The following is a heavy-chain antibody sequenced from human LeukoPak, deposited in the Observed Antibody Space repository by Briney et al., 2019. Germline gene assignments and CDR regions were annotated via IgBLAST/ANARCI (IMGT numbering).Heavy chain of an antibody. CDR1: GFTFSSYW. D-gene: IGHD1-26*01. CDR3: AREGDGGSYHFDY. V-gene: IGHV3-7*01. CDR2: IKQDGSEK. J-gene: IGHJ4*02. Sequence: PGGSQRLSCAASGFTFSSYWMSWVRQAPGKGLEWVANIKQDGSEKYYVDSVKGRFTITRDNAKNSLYLQMNSLRAEDTAVYYCAREGDGGSYHFDYWGQGTLVTVSS.